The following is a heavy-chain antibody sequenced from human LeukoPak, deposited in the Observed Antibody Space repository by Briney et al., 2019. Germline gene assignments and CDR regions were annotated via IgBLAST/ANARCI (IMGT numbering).Heavy chain of an antibody. CDR2: ISWNSGSI. V-gene: IGHV3-9*01. CDR3: AKVHYYGSGIFDY. CDR1: GFTFDDYA. Sequence: GGSLRLSCAASGFTFDDYAMHWVRQAPGKGLELVSGISWNSGSIGYADSVKGRFTISRDNAKNSLYLQMNSLRAEDTALYYCAKVHYYGSGIFDYWGQGTLVTVSS. J-gene: IGHJ4*02. D-gene: IGHD3-10*01.